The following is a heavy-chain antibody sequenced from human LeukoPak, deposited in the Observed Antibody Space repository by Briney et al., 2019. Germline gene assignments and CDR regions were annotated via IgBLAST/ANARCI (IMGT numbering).Heavy chain of an antibody. J-gene: IGHJ6*02. V-gene: IGHV3-23*01. CDR2: IGGSGTST. CDR3: AKTSQGHPPYYCSMYV. Sequence: GGSLRLSCAASGFTFSSYAMIWVRQAPGKGLEWVSAIGGSGTSTFYADSVKGRFTISRDNSKNTLYLQMNSLRAEDTAVYYCAKTSQGHPPYYCSMYVWGQGTTVTVSS. CDR1: GFTFSSYA.